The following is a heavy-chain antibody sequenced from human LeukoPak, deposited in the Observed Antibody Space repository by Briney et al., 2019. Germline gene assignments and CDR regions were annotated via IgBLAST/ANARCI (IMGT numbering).Heavy chain of an antibody. Sequence: PSETPSLTCTVSGGSISSSYWSWIRQSPGKGLEWVGYIHHSGNTNSNPPLKSRVTISVDTPKNQFSLKLSSVTAADTAVYYCVRWQYCGGNCYFSAFDIWGQGTMVTVSS. CDR1: GGSISSSY. V-gene: IGHV4-59*01. D-gene: IGHD2-21*01. CDR3: VRWQYCGGNCYFSAFDI. CDR2: IHHSGNT. J-gene: IGHJ3*02.